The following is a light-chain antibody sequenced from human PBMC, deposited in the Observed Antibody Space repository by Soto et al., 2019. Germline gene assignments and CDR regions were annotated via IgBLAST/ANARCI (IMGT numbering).Light chain of an antibody. V-gene: IGKV1-9*01. J-gene: IGKJ3*01. CDR3: QQLNAFPPT. Sequence: IQLTQSPSSLSASVGERVTITCRASQAISSSLGWYQQKPGKAPKLLIYAASILQTAVPSRFSGSGSGTDYTLTISSLQPEDFATYYCQQLNAFPPTFGPGTKVDIK. CDR2: AAS. CDR1: QAISSS.